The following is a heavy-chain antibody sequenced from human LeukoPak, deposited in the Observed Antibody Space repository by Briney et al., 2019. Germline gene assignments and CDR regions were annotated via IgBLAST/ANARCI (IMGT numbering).Heavy chain of an antibody. CDR1: GFTFSGSA. CDR2: IRTKPDNYAA. D-gene: IGHD3-16*01. J-gene: IGHJ6*02. Sequence: GGSLRLSCAASGFTFSGSAVYWVRQASGKGLEWLGRIRTKPDNYAAAYAASVKGRFTISRDDSKNSAYLQMDSLKTEDTAVYYCSRFDLDYDGSRYASDGLDVWGQGTTVIVSS. V-gene: IGHV3-73*01. CDR3: SRFDLDYDGSRYASDGLDV.